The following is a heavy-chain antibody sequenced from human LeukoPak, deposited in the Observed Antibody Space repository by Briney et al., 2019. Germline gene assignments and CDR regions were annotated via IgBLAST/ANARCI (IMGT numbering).Heavy chain of an antibody. D-gene: IGHD1-26*01. V-gene: IGHV3-30-3*01. CDR2: ISYDGNNK. J-gene: IGHJ2*01. CDR1: GFTFSSYT. CDR3: ARVGQGEWFFDL. Sequence: GGSLRLSCAASGFTFSSYTMYWVRQAPGKGLEWVAVISYDGNNKYYADSVKGRFTISRDNPQNTLYLQMNSLGAEDSAVYYCARVGQGEWFFDLWGRGTLVTVSS.